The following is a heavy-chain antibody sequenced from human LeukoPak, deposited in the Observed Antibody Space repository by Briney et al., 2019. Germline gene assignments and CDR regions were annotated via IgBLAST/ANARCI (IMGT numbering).Heavy chain of an antibody. V-gene: IGHV5-51*01. CDR1: GYSFISYS. CDR2: IHPGDSDT. J-gene: IGHJ4*02. D-gene: IGHD5-18*01. CDR3: ASTRSWHRYGYGY. Sequence: GESLKISCKTSGYSFISYSIGWVRQMPGKGLEWMGIIHPGDSDTRYSPSFEGQVTISADKSISTAYLQWSSLKASDTAMYYCASTRSWHRYGYGYWGQGTLVTVSS.